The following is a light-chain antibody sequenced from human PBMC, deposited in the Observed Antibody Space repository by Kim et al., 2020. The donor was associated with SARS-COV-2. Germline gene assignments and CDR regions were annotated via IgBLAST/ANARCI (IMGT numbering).Light chain of an antibody. Sequence: GQAITISCTGTSSDVGSYNYVSWYQQHPDKAPKVMIYDVNNRPSGVSNRFSGSKSGNTASLTISGLQAEDEADYYCSSFTSSDTYVFGTGTKVTVL. CDR2: DVN. J-gene: IGLJ1*01. CDR1: SSDVGSYNY. CDR3: SSFTSSDTYV. V-gene: IGLV2-14*03.